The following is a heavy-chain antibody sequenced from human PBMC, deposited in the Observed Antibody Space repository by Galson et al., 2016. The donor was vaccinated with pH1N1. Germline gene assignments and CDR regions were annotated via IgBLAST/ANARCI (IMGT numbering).Heavy chain of an antibody. V-gene: IGHV3-48*04. CDR1: GFTFNTWH. CDR3: ARPGNFDGDRRGAFDL. J-gene: IGHJ3*01. D-gene: IGHD2-21*02. Sequence: SLRLSCAASGFTFNTWHMDWVRHAPGKGLEWISFITYTSGTLYYADSVKGRFTVSRGNAKNSLYLQMDSLRVEDTAVYYCARPGNFDGDRRGAFDLWGQGTMVTVSP. CDR2: ITYTSGTL.